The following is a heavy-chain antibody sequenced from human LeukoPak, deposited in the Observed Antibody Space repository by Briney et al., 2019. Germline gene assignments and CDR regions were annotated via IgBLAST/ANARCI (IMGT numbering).Heavy chain of an antibody. V-gene: IGHV4-34*01. J-gene: IGHJ4*02. D-gene: IGHD1-14*01. CDR1: GGSFSGYY. Sequence: SETLSLTCAVYGGSFSGYYWSWIRQPPGKGLEWIGEINHSGSTNYNPSLKSRVTISVDMSKNQFSLKLSSVTAADTAVYYCARGYPERRYFDYWGQGTLVTVSS. CDR3: ARGYPERRYFDY. CDR2: INHSGST.